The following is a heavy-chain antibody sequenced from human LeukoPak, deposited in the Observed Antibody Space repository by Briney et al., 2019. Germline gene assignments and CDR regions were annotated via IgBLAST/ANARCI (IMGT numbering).Heavy chain of an antibody. V-gene: IGHV3-23*01. J-gene: IGHJ6*02. CDR1: GFAFSAYA. CDR3: ARDLRYYVAMDV. CDR2: IGSDNKP. D-gene: IGHD3-10*02. Sequence: GGSLRLSCEASGFAFSAYAMTWVRQAPGQGLEWVSSIGSDNKPHYSESVKGRFAISRDNSKSMLFLQLNSLRAEDTALYYCARDLRYYVAMDVWGQGTTVTVSS.